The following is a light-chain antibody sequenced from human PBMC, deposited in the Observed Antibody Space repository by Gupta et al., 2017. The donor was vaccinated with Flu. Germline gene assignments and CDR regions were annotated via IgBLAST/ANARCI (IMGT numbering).Light chain of an antibody. J-gene: IGKJ1*01. CDR3: QQSYSTHTWT. CDR2: RAS. V-gene: IGKV1-39*01. Sequence: DIQMTQSPSSLSASVGDRVTITFRAIQSISTYLNWYQQMPGKAPKLLISRASTLQTGVPSRFSGGGSGTDFTLTISRLQPEDFATYYCQQSYSTHTWTFGQGTKV. CDR1: QSISTY.